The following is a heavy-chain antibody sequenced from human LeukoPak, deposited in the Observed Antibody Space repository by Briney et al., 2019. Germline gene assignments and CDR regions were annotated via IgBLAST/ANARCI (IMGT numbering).Heavy chain of an antibody. D-gene: IGHD3-16*02. CDR1: GFTFWSYA. CDR2: LSGCGGST. CDR3: AKAFPGLRVWGSYPDAFDI. V-gene: IGHV3-23*01. J-gene: IGHJ3*02. Sequence: PGGVLRLSCAASGFTFWSYAISLVRPAPWKGLAGGSALSGCGGSTYYADSVKGRFTISRDNSKNTLYLQMNSLRAEDTAVYYCAKAFPGLRVWGSYPDAFDIWGQGTMVTVSS.